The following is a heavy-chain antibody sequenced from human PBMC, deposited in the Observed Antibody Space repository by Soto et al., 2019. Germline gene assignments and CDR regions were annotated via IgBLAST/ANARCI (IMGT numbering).Heavy chain of an antibody. Sequence: PSQTLSLTCAISGDSVSGNSAAWNWIRQSPSRGLEWLGRTYYRSRWYNDYAVSVKSRITVTPDTSKNQFSLHLSSVTPEDTAVYYCARELPYYVSSDSYLDYWGQGALVTVSS. CDR2: TYYRSRWYN. D-gene: IGHD3-16*01. V-gene: IGHV6-1*01. J-gene: IGHJ4*02. CDR3: ARELPYYVSSDSYLDY. CDR1: GDSVSGNSAA.